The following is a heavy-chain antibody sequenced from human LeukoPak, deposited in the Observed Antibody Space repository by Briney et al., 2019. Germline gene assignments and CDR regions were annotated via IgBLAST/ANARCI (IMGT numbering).Heavy chain of an antibody. V-gene: IGHV3-23*01. J-gene: IGHJ4*02. D-gene: IGHD2-15*01. CDR2: IRGSDGST. Sequence: PGGSLRLSRAASGFTFSSFAMSWVRQAPGKGLEWVSGIRGSDGSTYYADSVKGRFTISRDNSKNTLYLQMNSLRAEDTAVYYCAKDCGLGGGSCYWGQGTLVTVSS. CDR3: AKDCGLGGGSCY. CDR1: GFTFSSFA.